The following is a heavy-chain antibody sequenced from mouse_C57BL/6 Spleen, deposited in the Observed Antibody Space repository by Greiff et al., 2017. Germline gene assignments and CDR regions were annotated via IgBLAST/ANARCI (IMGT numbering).Heavy chain of an antibody. V-gene: IGHV1-69*01. CDR3: ARYVGSLDD. J-gene: IGHJ2*01. CDR1: GYTFTSYW. CDR2: IDPSDSYT. Sequence: QVQLQQPGAELVMPGASVKLSCKASGYTFTSYWMHWVKQRPGQGLEWIGEIDPSDSYTNYNQKFKGKSTLTVDKSSSTAYMQLSSLTSEDSAVYYCARYVGSLDDWGQGTTLTVSS.